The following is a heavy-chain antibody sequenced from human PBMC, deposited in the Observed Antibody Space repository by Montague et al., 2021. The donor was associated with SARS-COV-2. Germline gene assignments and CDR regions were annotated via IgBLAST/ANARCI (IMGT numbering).Heavy chain of an antibody. D-gene: IGHD3-22*01. J-gene: IGHJ5*02. Sequence: SETLSLTCTVSGGSISSGTYYWSWLRQPQGKGLEWIVSIYKSGSTYFNPSLKSRVAISIDTSKNQFSLKLSSVTAADTAVYYCARRPYYYDSSGQFDPWGQGVLVTVSS. CDR3: ARRPYYYDSSGQFDP. CDR2: IYKSGST. V-gene: IGHV4-39*07. CDR1: GGSISSGTYY.